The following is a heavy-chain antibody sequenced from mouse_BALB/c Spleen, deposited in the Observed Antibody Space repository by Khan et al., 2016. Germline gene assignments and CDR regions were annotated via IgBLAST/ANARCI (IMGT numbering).Heavy chain of an antibody. Sequence: EVQLQESGPGLVKPSQSLSLTCTVTGYSITSDYAWNWIRQFPGNKLEWMGYISYSGSTSYNPSLTSRLSITRYTSKKHFFLQLNSVTTEYTATXYCARADYGSVYWYLEVWGAETTVIVAS. CDR2: ISYSGST. J-gene: IGHJ1*01. CDR1: GYSITSDYA. V-gene: IGHV3-2*02. CDR3: ARADYGSVYWYLEV. D-gene: IGHD1-1*01.